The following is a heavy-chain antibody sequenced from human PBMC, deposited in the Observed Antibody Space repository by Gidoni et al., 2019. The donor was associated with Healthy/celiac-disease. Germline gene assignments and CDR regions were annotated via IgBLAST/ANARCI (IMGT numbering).Heavy chain of an antibody. D-gene: IGHD2-15*01. J-gene: IGHJ6*02. CDR2: IYYSGST. V-gene: IGHV4-39*02. Sequence: QLQLQESGPGLVKPSETLSLTCTVPGGSISRSSYYWGWIRQPPGKGLEWIGSIYYSGSTYYNPSLKSRVTISVDTSKNQFSLKLSSVTAADTAVYYCAREGVVVVAARVVNYGMDVWGQGTTVTVSS. CDR1: GGSISRSSYY. CDR3: AREGVVVVAARVVNYGMDV.